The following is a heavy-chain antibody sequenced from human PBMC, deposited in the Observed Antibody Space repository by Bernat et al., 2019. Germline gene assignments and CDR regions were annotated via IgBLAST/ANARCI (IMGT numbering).Heavy chain of an antibody. CDR3: AVEAVAGTEYFQH. Sequence: QLQLQESGPGLVKPSETLSLTCTVSGGSISSSSYYWGWIRQPPGKGLEWIGSIYYSGSTYYNPSLKSRVTISVDTSKNQFSLKLSSVTAADTAVYYCAVEAVAGTEYFQHWGQGTLVTVSS. D-gene: IGHD6-19*01. CDR2: IYYSGST. V-gene: IGHV4-39*01. J-gene: IGHJ1*01. CDR1: GGSISSSSYY.